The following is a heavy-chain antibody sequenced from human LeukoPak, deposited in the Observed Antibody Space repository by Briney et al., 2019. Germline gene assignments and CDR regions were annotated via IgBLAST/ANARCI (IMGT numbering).Heavy chain of an antibody. CDR2: FYYSGSI. J-gene: IGHJ4*02. CDR1: GGSISSYY. V-gene: IGHV4-59*01. CDR3: ARATWGYGGPFDY. Sequence: SETLSLTCTVSGGSISSYYWSWIRQPPGKGLEWIGFFYYSGSINYNPSLKSRVTISVDTSKNQFSLKLNSVTAADTAVYYCARATWGYGGPFDYWGQGTLVTVSS. D-gene: IGHD4-23*01.